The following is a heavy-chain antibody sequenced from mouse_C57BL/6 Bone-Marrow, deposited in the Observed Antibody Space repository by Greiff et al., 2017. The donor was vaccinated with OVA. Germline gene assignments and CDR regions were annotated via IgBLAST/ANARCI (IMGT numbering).Heavy chain of an antibody. CDR2: IDPETGGT. V-gene: IGHV1-15*01. CDR3: TRGATVVARDY. Sequence: VQLQQSGAELVRPGASVTLSCKASGYTFTDYEMHWVKQTPVHGLEWIGAIDPETGGTAYNQKFKGKAILTADKSSSTAYMELRSLTSEDSAVYYCTRGATVVARDYWGKGTTLTVSS. J-gene: IGHJ2*01. D-gene: IGHD1-1*01. CDR1: GYTFTDYE.